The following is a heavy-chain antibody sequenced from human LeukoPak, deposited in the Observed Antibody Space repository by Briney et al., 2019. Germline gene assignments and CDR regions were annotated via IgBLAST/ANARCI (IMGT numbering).Heavy chain of an antibody. J-gene: IGHJ4*02. Sequence: ASVKVSCKASGYTFTSYYMHWVRQAPGQGLEWMGIINPSGDSTSYAQKFQGRVTMTRDMSTSTVYMELSSLRSEDTAVYYCARDLVVSYSSSWYGFDYWGQGTLVTVSS. CDR3: ARDLVVSYSSSWYGFDY. CDR2: INPSGDST. D-gene: IGHD6-13*01. CDR1: GYTFTSYY. V-gene: IGHV1-46*01.